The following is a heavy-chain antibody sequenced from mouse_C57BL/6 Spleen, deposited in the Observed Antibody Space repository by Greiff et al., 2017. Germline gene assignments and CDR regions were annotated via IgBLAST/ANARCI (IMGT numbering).Heavy chain of an antibody. CDR1: GFTFTDYY. CDR3: ARLAYDYVWFAY. D-gene: IGHD2-4*01. J-gene: IGHJ3*01. V-gene: IGHV7-3*01. CDR2: IRNKANGYTT. Sequence: EVQGVESGGGLVQPGGSLSLSCAASGFTFTDYYMSWVRQPPGKALEWLGFIRNKANGYTTEYSASVKGRFTISRDNSQSILYLQMNALRAEDSATYYCARLAYDYVWFAYWGQGTLVTVSA.